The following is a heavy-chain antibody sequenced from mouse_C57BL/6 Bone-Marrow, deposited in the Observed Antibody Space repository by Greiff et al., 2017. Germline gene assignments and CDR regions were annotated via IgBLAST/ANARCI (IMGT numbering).Heavy chain of an antibody. CDR2: IYPSDSET. Sequence: QVQLKQPGAELVRPGSSVKLSCKASGYTFTSYWMDWVKQRPGQGLEWIGNIYPSDSETHYNQKFKDKATLTVDKSSSTAYMQLSSLTSEDAAVYYGARGDCGSGFDYWGQGTTLTVSA. J-gene: IGHJ2*01. D-gene: IGHD1-1*01. V-gene: IGHV1-61*01. CDR1: GYTFTSYW. CDR3: ARGDCGSGFDY.